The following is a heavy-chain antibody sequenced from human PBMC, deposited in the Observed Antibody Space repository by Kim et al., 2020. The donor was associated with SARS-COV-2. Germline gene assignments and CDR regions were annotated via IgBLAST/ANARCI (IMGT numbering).Heavy chain of an antibody. D-gene: IGHD1-26*01. CDR1: GGSFSGYY. V-gene: IGHV4-34*01. Sequence: SETLSLTCAVYGGSFSGYYWSWIRQPPGKGLEWIGEINHSGSTNYNPSLKSRVTISVDTSKNQFSLKLSSVTAADTAVYYCARAAVRGFDYWGQGTLVT. CDR3: ARAAVRGFDY. J-gene: IGHJ4*02. CDR2: INHSGST.